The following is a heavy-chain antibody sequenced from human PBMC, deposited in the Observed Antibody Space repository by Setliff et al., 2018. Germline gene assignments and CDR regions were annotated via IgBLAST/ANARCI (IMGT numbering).Heavy chain of an antibody. Sequence: SETLSLTCSVSGDSISSSSYYWGWIRQPPGKGLEWIGSINYSGITYYSPSLESRVIVSVDTSKNQFPLKLSSVTAADTAVYYCARLPGYCNGGNCYGYYTFDIWGQGTMVTVSS. CDR3: ARLPGYCNGGNCYGYYTFDI. J-gene: IGHJ3*02. V-gene: IGHV4-39*01. CDR1: GDSISSSSYY. CDR2: INYSGIT. D-gene: IGHD2-15*01.